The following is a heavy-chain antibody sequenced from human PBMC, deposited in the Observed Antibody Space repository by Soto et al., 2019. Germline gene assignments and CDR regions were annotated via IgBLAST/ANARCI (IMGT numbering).Heavy chain of an antibody. Sequence: QVQLVESGGGVVQPGRSLRLSCAASGFTFSSYAMHWVRQAPGMGLEWVAVISYDGSNKYYADSVKGRFTISRDNSKNTLYLQMNSLRAEDTAVYYCARDPSGSYPARTLPTDYWGQGTLVTVSS. J-gene: IGHJ4*02. CDR1: GFTFSSYA. D-gene: IGHD1-26*01. CDR2: ISYDGSNK. CDR3: ARDPSGSYPARTLPTDY. V-gene: IGHV3-30-3*01.